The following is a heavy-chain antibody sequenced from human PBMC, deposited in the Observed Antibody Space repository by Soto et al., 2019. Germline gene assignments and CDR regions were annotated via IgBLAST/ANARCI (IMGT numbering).Heavy chain of an antibody. D-gene: IGHD3-22*01. CDR1: GFTFSDHY. V-gene: IGHV3-72*01. Sequence: EVQLVESGGGLVQPGGSLRLSCAASGFTFSDHYMDWVRQAPGKGLEWVARTRNKANSYSTEYAASVKGRFTISRGDSKNSLYLQMDRLKTEDTAVYYCTRSDSSGYLEYWGQGTLVTVSS. J-gene: IGHJ4*02. CDR2: TRNKANSYST. CDR3: TRSDSSGYLEY.